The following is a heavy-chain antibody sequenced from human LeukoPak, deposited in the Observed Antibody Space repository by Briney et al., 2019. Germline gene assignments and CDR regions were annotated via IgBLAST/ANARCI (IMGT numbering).Heavy chain of an antibody. V-gene: IGHV3-30*02. J-gene: IGHJ4*02. CDR1: GFTFSSYG. Sequence: PGGSLRLSCAASGFTFSSYGMHWVRQAPGKGLEWVAFIRYDGSNKYYADSVKGRFTISRDNSKNTLYLQMNSLRAEDTAVYYCAKDSHLFLGYCTNGVCYNGFPGYWGQGTLVTVSS. CDR3: AKDSHLFLGYCTNGVCYNGFPGY. CDR2: IRYDGSNK. D-gene: IGHD2-8*01.